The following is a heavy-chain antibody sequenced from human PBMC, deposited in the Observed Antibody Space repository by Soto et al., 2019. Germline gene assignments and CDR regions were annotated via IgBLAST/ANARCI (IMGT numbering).Heavy chain of an antibody. CDR3: ARDHHYYDSSGYYYYGMDV. CDR1: GGSVSSGSYY. V-gene: IGHV4-61*01. D-gene: IGHD3-22*01. CDR2: IYYSGST. J-gene: IGHJ6*02. Sequence: NPSETLSLTCTVSGGSVSSGSYYWSWIRQPPGKGLEWIGYIYYSGSTNYNPSLKSRVTISVDTSKNQFSLKLSSVTAADTAVYYCARDHHYYDSSGYYYYGMDVWGQGTTVTVSS.